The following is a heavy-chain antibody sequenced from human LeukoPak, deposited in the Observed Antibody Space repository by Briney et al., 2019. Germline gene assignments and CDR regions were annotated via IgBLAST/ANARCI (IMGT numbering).Heavy chain of an antibody. CDR3: ARDPPAVAANTYG. CDR2: IYSGGAT. D-gene: IGHD6-6*01. J-gene: IGHJ4*02. CDR1: GFTVSNNY. V-gene: IGHV3-66*01. Sequence: PGGSLRLSCAASGFTVSNNYMRWVRQAPGKGLEWVSLIYSGGATFNADAVKGRFTISRDGSKNTLYLQMNSLRAEDTAVYYCARDPPAVAANTYGWGQGTLVTVSS.